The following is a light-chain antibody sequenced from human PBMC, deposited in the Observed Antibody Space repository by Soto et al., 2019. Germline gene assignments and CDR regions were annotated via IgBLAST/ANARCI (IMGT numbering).Light chain of an antibody. CDR2: GAS. J-gene: IGKJ5*01. CDR1: QGISSY. Sequence: HLTQSPSSLSASVGDRVTITCRASQGISSYLAWYQQKPGKAPNLLIYGASTLEGGVPFRFSGSGSGTDFTLTISSLQPADFATYYCQQLNTYPITFGQGTRLEIK. CDR3: QQLNTYPIT. V-gene: IGKV1-9*01.